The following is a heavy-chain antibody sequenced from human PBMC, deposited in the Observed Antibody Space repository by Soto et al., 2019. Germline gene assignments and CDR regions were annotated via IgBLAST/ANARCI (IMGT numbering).Heavy chain of an antibody. CDR3: ARDSSRLDYYYYYGMDV. D-gene: IGHD4-17*01. Sequence: PSETLSLTCTVSGGSISSSSYYWGWIRQPPGKGLEWIGSIYYSGSTYYNPSLKSRVTISVDTSKNQFSLKLSSVTAADTAVYYCARDSSRLDYYYYYGMDVWGQGTTVTVSS. CDR2: IYYSGST. J-gene: IGHJ6*02. CDR1: GGSISSSSYY. V-gene: IGHV4-39*07.